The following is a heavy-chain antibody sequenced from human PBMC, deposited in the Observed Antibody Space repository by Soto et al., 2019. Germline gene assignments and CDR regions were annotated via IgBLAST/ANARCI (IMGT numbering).Heavy chain of an antibody. CDR3: ARDRSGYLFDY. Sequence: QVQLVQSGAAVKKPGASVKVSCKASGYTFTSYGISWVRQAPGQGLEWMGWISAYNGNTNYAQKLKGRVTMTPDTSTSTAYVELRSLRSDDTAVYYCARDRSGYLFDYWGEGTLVTVSS. D-gene: IGHD3-22*01. CDR1: GYTFTSYG. CDR2: ISAYNGNT. V-gene: IGHV1-18*01. J-gene: IGHJ4*02.